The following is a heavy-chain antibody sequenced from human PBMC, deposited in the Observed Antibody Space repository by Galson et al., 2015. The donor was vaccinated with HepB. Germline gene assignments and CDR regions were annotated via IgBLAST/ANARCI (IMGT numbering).Heavy chain of an antibody. J-gene: IGHJ4*02. CDR3: ASSRGSLFGEYAPYYFDY. V-gene: IGHV1-69*01. CDR2: IIPIFGTA. CDR1: GGTFSSYA. D-gene: IGHD3-16*01. Sequence: VSCKASGGTFSSYAISWVRQAPGPGLEWMGGIIPIFGTANYAQKFQGRVTITADVSTSTAYMELSSLRSEDTAVYYCASSRGSLFGEYAPYYFDYWGQGTLVTVSS.